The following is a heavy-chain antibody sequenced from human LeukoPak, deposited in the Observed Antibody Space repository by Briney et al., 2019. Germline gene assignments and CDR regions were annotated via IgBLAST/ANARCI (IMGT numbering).Heavy chain of an antibody. CDR2: ISGSGGST. J-gene: IGHJ4*02. Sequence: GGSLRLSCAASGFIFSRYGMSWVRQAPGKGLEWVSGISGSGGSTYYADSVKGRFTISRDNSKNTLYLQMNNLRAEDTAVYYCAKTRGSGPFDYWGQGTLVTVSS. V-gene: IGHV3-23*01. CDR3: AKTRGSGPFDY. CDR1: GFIFSRYG. D-gene: IGHD3-10*01.